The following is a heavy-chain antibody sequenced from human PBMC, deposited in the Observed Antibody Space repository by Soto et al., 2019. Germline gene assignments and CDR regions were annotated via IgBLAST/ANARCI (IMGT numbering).Heavy chain of an antibody. V-gene: IGHV2-5*01. J-gene: IGHJ4*02. D-gene: IGHD6-19*01. CDR1: GFSLSPSGVG. CDR2: IYWNDDK. CDR3: AHKGRTGHIYSSGWYRWALFDY. Sequence: SGPTLVNPTQTLTLTCTFSGFSLSPSGVGVGWIRQPPGKALEWLALIYWNDDKRYSPSLKGRLTITKDTSKNQVVLTMTNMDPVDTATYYCAHKGRTGHIYSSGWYRWALFDYWGQGTLVTVSS.